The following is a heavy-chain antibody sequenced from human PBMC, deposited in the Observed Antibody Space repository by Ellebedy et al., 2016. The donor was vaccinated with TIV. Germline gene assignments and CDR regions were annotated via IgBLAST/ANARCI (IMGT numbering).Heavy chain of an antibody. CDR2: IKSDGSSI. Sequence: GGSLRLXXAASGFTFSSYWMQWVRQAPGKGLVWVSRIKSDGSSITYADSVKGRFTISRDNAKNTLYLQMNSLRAEDTAVYYCARGHPTTMNSLMGYWGPGTLVTVSS. V-gene: IGHV3-74*01. CDR3: ARGHPTTMNSLMGY. CDR1: GFTFSSYW. D-gene: IGHD4-17*01. J-gene: IGHJ4*02.